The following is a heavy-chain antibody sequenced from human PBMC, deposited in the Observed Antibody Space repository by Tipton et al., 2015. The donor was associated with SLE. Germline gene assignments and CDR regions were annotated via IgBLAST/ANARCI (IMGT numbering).Heavy chain of an antibody. CDR2: MYDSGSI. Sequence: TLSLTCTVSGGSISSYYWSWIRQPPGKGLEWIGYMYDSGSISYNPSLNSRVTMSVDTSKNQFSLRLESVTAADTAVYYCAGDSPNWGGTIDIWGQGTMVTVSS. V-gene: IGHV4-59*01. D-gene: IGHD7-27*01. J-gene: IGHJ3*02. CDR3: AGDSPNWGGTIDI. CDR1: GGSISSYY.